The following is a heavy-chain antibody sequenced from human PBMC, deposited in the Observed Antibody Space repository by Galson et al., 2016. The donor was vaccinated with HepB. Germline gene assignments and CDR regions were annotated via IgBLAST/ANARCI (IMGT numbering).Heavy chain of an antibody. CDR2: ISDSGTTT. J-gene: IGHJ5*02. D-gene: IGHD3-3*01. V-gene: IGHV3-11*01. CDR1: GFTFSDYY. CDR3: AREKICIFYYDHWSGSRRCQEGLHGAIDL. Sequence: SLRLSCAGSGFTFSDYYMIWVRQAPGKGLEWISKISDSGTTTYYADSVKGRFTISRDNTKNSLYLQMNNLGADDTAVYYCAREKICIFYYDHWSGSRRCQEGLHGAIDLWGQGTLVTVSS.